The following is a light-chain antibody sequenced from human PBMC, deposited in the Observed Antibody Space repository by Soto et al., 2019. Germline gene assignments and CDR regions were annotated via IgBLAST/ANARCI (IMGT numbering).Light chain of an antibody. J-gene: IGLJ3*02. V-gene: IGLV1-40*01. CDR1: SSNIGAGYD. CDR3: QSFDSSLSGWV. Sequence: QSVLTQPPSVSGAPGQRVTISCTGSSSNIGAGYDVHWYQQLPGTAPKLLIYSDNSRPSGVPDRFSGSKSGTSASRAITGLQAEDEAEYYCQSFDSSLSGWVFGGGTKLTVL. CDR2: SDN.